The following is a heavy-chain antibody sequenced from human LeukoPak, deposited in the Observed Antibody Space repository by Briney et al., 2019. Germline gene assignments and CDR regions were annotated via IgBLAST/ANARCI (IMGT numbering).Heavy chain of an antibody. CDR1: GFTFSNYV. D-gene: IGHD1-1*01. CDR3: AKARRYNGYYFDY. Sequence: GGSLRLSCAASGFTFSNYVMHWVRQAPGKGLEWVSAIRGSGGSTYYADSVKGRFTISRDNSKNTLYLQMNSLRAEDTAVYYCAKARRYNGYYFDYWGQGTLVTVSS. CDR2: IRGSGGST. V-gene: IGHV3-23*01. J-gene: IGHJ4*02.